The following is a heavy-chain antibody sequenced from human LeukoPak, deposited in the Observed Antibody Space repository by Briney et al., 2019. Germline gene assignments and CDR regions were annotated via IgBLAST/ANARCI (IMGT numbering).Heavy chain of an antibody. V-gene: IGHV3-30*18. J-gene: IGHJ5*02. CDR3: AKDPYRVVVATGNYLDP. CDR2: ISHYGSNI. D-gene: IGHD2-21*01. Sequence: GGSLRLSCAASGFTFYNYGMHWVRQAPGKGLEWVAVISHYGSNIHYGDSVKGRFTISRDNSKNTLYLQMNSLRVEDTAVYYCAKDPYRVVVATGNYLDPWGQGTLVTVSA. CDR1: GFTFYNYG.